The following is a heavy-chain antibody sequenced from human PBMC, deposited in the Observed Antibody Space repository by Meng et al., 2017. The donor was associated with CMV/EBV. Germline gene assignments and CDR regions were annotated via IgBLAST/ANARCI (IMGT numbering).Heavy chain of an antibody. J-gene: IGHJ4*02. CDR3: ARGSGAGTTWSYFDY. Sequence: QVQLVQSGAGVKKPGSSVKVSCKASGGTFSSYAISWVRQAPGQGFEWMGGIIPIFGTANYEQKFQGRVTITADESTSTAYMELSSLRSEDTAVYYCARGSGAGTTWSYFDYWGQGTLVTVSS. CDR2: IIPIFGTA. V-gene: IGHV1-69*12. CDR1: GGTFSSYA. D-gene: IGHD1-7*01.